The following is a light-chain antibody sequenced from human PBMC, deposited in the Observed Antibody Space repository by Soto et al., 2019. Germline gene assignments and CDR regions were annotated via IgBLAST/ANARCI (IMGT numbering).Light chain of an antibody. V-gene: IGLV2-11*01. J-gene: IGLJ1*01. CDR3: CSYAGDYTYV. CDR1: SSDVGGYRY. Sequence: QSVLTQPRSVSGSPGQSVTISCTGTSSDVGGYRYVSWYQQHPGKAPKLMIYDVSKRPSGVPDRFSGSKSGNTASLTISGLQAEDEADYYCCSYAGDYTYVFGTGTKLTVL. CDR2: DVS.